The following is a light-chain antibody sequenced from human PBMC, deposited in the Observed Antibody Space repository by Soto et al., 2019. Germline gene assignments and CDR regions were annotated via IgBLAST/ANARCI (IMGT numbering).Light chain of an antibody. V-gene: IGKV1-13*02. J-gene: IGKJ2*01. Sequence: AIQLTQSPSSLSASVGDRVTITCRASQGISSALAWYQQKPGKAPKLLIYDASRLESGVPSRFSGSGSGTDFTLTISSLQPEDFATYYCQQFNSYSYTFGQGTKLEIK. CDR3: QQFNSYSYT. CDR2: DAS. CDR1: QGISSA.